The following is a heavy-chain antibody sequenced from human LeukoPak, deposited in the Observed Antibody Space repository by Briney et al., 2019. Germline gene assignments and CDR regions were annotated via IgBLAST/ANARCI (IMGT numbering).Heavy chain of an antibody. D-gene: IGHD6-19*01. CDR2: IYSGGST. CDR3: ARWITVAGTAYDY. CDR1: GFTVSSNY. Sequence: GGSLRLSCAASGFTVSSNYMSWVRQAPGKGLEWVSVIYSGGSTYYADSVKDRFTISRDNSKNTLYLQMNSLRAEDTAVYYCARWITVAGTAYDYWGQGTLVTVSS. J-gene: IGHJ4*02. V-gene: IGHV3-66*01.